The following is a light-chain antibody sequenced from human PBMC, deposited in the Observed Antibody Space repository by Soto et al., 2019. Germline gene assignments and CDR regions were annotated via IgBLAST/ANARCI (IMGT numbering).Light chain of an antibody. V-gene: IGKV4-1*01. J-gene: IGKJ4*01. CDR2: WAS. Sequence: IVMTQSPESLAVSLGERATINCKSSQSVLYNSNNKNYLAWYQQKPGQPPKLLIYWASTRESGVPDRFSGSGSGTDFTLTISSLQAEDVAVYYCQQYYSTPLTFGGGTKVEIK. CDR1: QSVLYNSNNKNY. CDR3: QQYYSTPLT.